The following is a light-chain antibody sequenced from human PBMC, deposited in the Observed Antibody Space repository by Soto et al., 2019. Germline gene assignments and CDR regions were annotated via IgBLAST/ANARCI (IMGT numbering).Light chain of an antibody. CDR2: EVT. J-gene: IGLJ3*02. CDR1: TNDIGSYNY. Sequence: QSALTQPASVSGSPGQSITLSCAGTTNDIGSYNYVSWFQQHPGEAPKLIIFEVTHRPSGISTRFSGSKSGNTASVTISDVQAEDEALYYCSSYKFSTTLRVFGGGTKLTVL. V-gene: IGLV2-14*01. CDR3: SSYKFSTTLRV.